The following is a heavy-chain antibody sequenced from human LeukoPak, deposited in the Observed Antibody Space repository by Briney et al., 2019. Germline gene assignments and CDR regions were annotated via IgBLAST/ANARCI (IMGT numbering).Heavy chain of an antibody. J-gene: IGHJ3*02. Sequence: ATVKISCKASGYTFTDYYMHWVQQAPGKGLEWMGRVDPEDGETIYAEKFQGRVTITADTSTDTAYMELSSLRSEDTAVYYCATGYCSSTSCSDAFDIWGQGTMVTVSS. V-gene: IGHV1-69-2*01. CDR1: GYTFTDYY. CDR2: VDPEDGET. D-gene: IGHD2-2*01. CDR3: ATGYCSSTSCSDAFDI.